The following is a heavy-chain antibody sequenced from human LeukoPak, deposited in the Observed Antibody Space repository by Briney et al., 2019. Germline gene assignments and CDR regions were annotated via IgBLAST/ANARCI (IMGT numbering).Heavy chain of an antibody. J-gene: IGHJ4*02. CDR3: ARDLDHDYGDY. V-gene: IGHV1-2*02. CDR1: GYTFSGYY. Sequence: ASVKVSCKASGYTFSGYYMHWVRQAPGQGLEWMGWINPNTGVTNYAQKFQGRVTMTRDTSISTAYMELSRLRSDDTAMYYCARDLDHDYGDYWGQGSLVTVSS. CDR2: INPNTGVT.